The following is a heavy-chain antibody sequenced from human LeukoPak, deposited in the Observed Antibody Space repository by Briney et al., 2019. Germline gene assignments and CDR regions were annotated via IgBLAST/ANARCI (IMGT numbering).Heavy chain of an antibody. CDR2: ITATSSST. D-gene: IGHD3-10*01. CDR3: AKLFESGTYNNFFHY. V-gene: IGHV3-23*01. CDR1: GFTFSSYE. Sequence: GGSLRLSCADSGFTFSSYEMNWVRQAPGKGLEWVSAITATSSSTHDADSVQGRFTISRDNSKNTLYLQMNSLRPEDTAIYYCAKLFESGTYNNFFHYWGQGTLVTVFS. J-gene: IGHJ4*02.